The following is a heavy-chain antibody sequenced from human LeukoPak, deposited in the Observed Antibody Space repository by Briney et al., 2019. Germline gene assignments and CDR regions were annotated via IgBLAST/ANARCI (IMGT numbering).Heavy chain of an antibody. Sequence: GGSLRLSCAASGFTFSSYSMNWVRQAPGKGLEWVSYISSSSSTIYYADSVKGRFTISRDNAKNSLYLRMNSLRAEDTAVYYCAREILGYCSSTSCYRGYYFDYWGQGTLVTVSS. CDR2: ISSSSSTI. J-gene: IGHJ4*02. CDR1: GFTFSSYS. V-gene: IGHV3-48*01. D-gene: IGHD2-2*02. CDR3: AREILGYCSSTSCYRGYYFDY.